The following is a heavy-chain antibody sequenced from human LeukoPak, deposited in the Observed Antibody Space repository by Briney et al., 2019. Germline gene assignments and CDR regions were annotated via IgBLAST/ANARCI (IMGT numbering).Heavy chain of an antibody. Sequence: PSETLFLTCSVSGTSITPYSWSWIRQPPGRGLEWIGYFYTSGNTHQNPSLKSRVTMSIDASKNQFSLRLSSMTAADTAVYYCARHRAEMATITDDTFDMWGQGTMVTVSS. V-gene: IGHV4-4*09. D-gene: IGHD5-24*01. J-gene: IGHJ3*02. CDR2: FYTSGNT. CDR3: ARHRAEMATITDDTFDM. CDR1: GTSITPYS.